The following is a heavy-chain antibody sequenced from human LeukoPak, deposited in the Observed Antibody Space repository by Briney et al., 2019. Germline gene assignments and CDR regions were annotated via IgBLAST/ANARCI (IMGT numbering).Heavy chain of an antibody. CDR1: GGSISSGDYY. V-gene: IGHV4-30-4*01. Sequence: PSETLSLTCTVSGGSISSGDYYWSWIHQPPGKGLEWIGYIYYSGSTYYNPSLKSRVTISVDTSKNQFSLKLSSVTAADTAVYYCARDPRYSSSPQGYFDYWGQGTLVTVSS. J-gene: IGHJ4*02. CDR3: ARDPRYSSSPQGYFDY. D-gene: IGHD6-6*01. CDR2: IYYSGST.